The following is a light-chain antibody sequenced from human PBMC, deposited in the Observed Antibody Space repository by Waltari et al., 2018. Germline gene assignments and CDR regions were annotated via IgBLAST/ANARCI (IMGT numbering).Light chain of an antibody. Sequence: QTVVTQEPSLSVSPGGTVTLTCAFSSGSLSTTSYATWYQQTPGQAPRTLVYKANARSSGVPDRFSGSILGNTAALTITGAQADDESDYYCVLYMGSGIWVFGGGTRLTVL. CDR3: VLYMGSGIWV. CDR1: SGSLSTTSY. J-gene: IGLJ3*02. CDR2: KAN. V-gene: IGLV8-61*01.